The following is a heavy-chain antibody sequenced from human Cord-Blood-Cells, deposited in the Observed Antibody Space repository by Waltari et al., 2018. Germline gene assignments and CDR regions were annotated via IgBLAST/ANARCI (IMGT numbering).Heavy chain of an antibody. D-gene: IGHD3-22*01. V-gene: IGHV4-39*01. CDR1: GDSISSSSYY. Sequence: QLQLQESGPGLVKPSETLSLTCTVSGDSISSSSYYWGWIRQPPGKGLEWIGSIYYSGTTYYHRSLKSRVTISVDTSKNQFSLKLSSVTAADTAVYYCARPLDYYDSSGIYAFDIWGQGTMVTVSS. CDR3: ARPLDYYDSSGIYAFDI. J-gene: IGHJ3*02. CDR2: IYYSGTT.